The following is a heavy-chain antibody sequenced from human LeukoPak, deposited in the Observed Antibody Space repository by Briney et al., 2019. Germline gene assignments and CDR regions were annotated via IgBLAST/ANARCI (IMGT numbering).Heavy chain of an antibody. CDR2: IYSGGNT. CDR1: GFSVSNTY. J-gene: IGHJ4*02. D-gene: IGHD2-21*02. CDR3: ARGTVTAPDY. Sequence: GGSLRLSCAACGFSVSNTYKSWVRQAPGKGVEWVSIIYSGGNTYYADSVKGRFNISRDNSKNTLYLQMNRLRPEDTAVYYCARGTVTAPDYWGQGTLVTVSS. V-gene: IGHV3-53*01.